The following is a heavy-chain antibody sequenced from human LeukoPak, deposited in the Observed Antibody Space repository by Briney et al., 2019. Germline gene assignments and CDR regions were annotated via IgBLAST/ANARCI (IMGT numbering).Heavy chain of an antibody. CDR2: IYYSAST. J-gene: IGHJ4*02. CDR3: ARQGLSRWGEHYFAS. CDR1: VRSTSRSTHY. V-gene: IGHV4-39*01. Sequence: SLTLSLNCTVSVRSTSRSTHYWGPPRHPPGNGLEWIGSIYYSASTSYNPSLKTRLPTSVDTSKPQLSLKLSSPPVADPPAHYRARQGLSRWGEHYFASWGPGPPVTASS. D-gene: IGHD3-16*01.